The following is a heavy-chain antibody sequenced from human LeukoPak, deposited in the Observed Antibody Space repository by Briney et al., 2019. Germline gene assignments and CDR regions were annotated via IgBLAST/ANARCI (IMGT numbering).Heavy chain of an antibody. CDR1: GGSISSGGYY. CDR2: IFYSGST. CDR3: ARDFRTAAGKSYFDY. D-gene: IGHD6-13*01. Sequence: PSETQSLTCTVSGGSISSGGYYWSWIRQHPGKGLEWIGYIFYSGSTFYNPSLKSRVTISVDTSKNQFSLRLSSVTAADTAVYYCARDFRTAAGKSYFDYWGQGTLVTVSS. J-gene: IGHJ4*02. V-gene: IGHV4-31*03.